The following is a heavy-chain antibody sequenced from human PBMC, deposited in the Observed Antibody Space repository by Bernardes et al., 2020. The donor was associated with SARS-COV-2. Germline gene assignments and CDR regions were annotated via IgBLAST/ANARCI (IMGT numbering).Heavy chain of an antibody. Sequence: SETLSLTCLVSGGSITSGSSYWAWIRQPPGRGLEWIASMFYRGDSYYNTSLKSRVTMSTDTSKNQFSLKLTSVIAADTAVYFCARHDRRGGDTFDYWGQGTLVSVSS. D-gene: IGHD2-21*02. CDR2: MFYRGDS. V-gene: IGHV4-39*01. CDR1: GGSITSGSSY. J-gene: IGHJ4*02. CDR3: ARHDRRGGDTFDY.